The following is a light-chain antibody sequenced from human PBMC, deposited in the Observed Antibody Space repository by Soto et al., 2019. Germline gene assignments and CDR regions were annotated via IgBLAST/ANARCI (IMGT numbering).Light chain of an antibody. Sequence: QPVLAQPLFVSGCPGQSSTISWAPASGYVGSYDLVSLFQQLPGKVPKLMIYEDTKRPTGVSDRFSGSKSGNTASLTISGLQAEDEADYFCFSYAGNSVYVFGTGTKVTVL. CDR1: SGYVGSYDL. J-gene: IGLJ1*01. CDR2: EDT. CDR3: FSYAGNSVYV. V-gene: IGLV2-23*01.